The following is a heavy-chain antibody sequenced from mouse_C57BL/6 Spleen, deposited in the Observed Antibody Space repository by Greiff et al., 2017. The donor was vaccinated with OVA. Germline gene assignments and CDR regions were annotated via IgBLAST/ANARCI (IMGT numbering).Heavy chain of an antibody. CDR3: ARGVYYFDY. V-gene: IGHV3-1*01. J-gene: IGHJ2*01. CDR2: ISYSGST. CDR1: GYSITSGYD. Sequence: DVQLQESGPGMVKPSQSLSLTCTVTGYSITSGYDWHWIRHFPGNKLEWMGYISYSGSTNYNPSLKSRISITHDTSKNHFFLKLNSVTTEDTATYYCARGVYYFDYWGQGTTLTVSS.